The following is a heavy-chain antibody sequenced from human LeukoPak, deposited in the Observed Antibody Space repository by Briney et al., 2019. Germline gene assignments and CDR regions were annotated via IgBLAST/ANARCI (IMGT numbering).Heavy chain of an antibody. J-gene: IGHJ4*02. V-gene: IGHV3-23*01. D-gene: IGHD2-15*01. CDR3: ASRDPCSGSTCYGLGY. CDR1: GITFSDYD. Sequence: GGSLRLSCVASGITFSDYDMYWVRQAPGKGLEWVSAINTGGATNYAESVKGRFTISRDNSRDTLYLQVNSLRDEDTATYFCASRDPCSGSTCYGLGYWGLGTLVTVSS. CDR2: INTGGAT.